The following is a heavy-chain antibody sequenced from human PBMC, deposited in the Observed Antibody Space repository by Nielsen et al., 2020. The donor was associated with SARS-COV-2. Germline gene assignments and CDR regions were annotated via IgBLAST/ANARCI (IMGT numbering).Heavy chain of an antibody. V-gene: IGHV1-46*01. CDR3: ARDPNKHYDFWRGMPYFDY. D-gene: IGHD3-3*01. Sequence: ASVKVSCKASGYTFTNYYMHWVRQAPGQGLEWMEIINPSGGSTTYAQKFQGRVTMTRDTSTSTVYMEVSNLRSEDTAVYYCARDPNKHYDFWRGMPYFDYWGRGTLVTVSS. J-gene: IGHJ4*02. CDR2: INPSGGST. CDR1: GYTFTNYY.